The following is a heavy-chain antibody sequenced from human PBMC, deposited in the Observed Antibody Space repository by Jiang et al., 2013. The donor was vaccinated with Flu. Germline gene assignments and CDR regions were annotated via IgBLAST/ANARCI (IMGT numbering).Heavy chain of an antibody. CDR3: ARDTSKAWAFDY. CDR2: IWYDGSNK. D-gene: IGHD7-27*01. CDR1: GFTFSSYG. V-gene: IGHV3-33*01. Sequence: RLSCAASGFTFSSYGMHWVRQAPGKGLEWVAVIWYDGSNKYYADSVKGRFTISRDNSKNTLYLQMNSLRAEDTAVYYCARDTSKAWAFDYWGQGTLVTVSS. J-gene: IGHJ4*02.